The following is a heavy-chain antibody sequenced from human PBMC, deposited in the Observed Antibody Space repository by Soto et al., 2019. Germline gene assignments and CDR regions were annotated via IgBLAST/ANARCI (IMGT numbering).Heavy chain of an antibody. V-gene: IGHV3-9*01. CDR3: AKDMVVRGVIHYYYMDV. CDR1: GFTFDDYA. CDR2: ISWNSGSI. Sequence: LRLSCAASGFTFDDYAMHWVRQAPGKGLEWVSGISWNSGSIGYADSVKGRFTISRDNAKNSLYLQMNSLRAEDTALYYCAKDMVVRGVIHYYYMDVWGKGTTVTVSS. D-gene: IGHD3-10*01. J-gene: IGHJ6*03.